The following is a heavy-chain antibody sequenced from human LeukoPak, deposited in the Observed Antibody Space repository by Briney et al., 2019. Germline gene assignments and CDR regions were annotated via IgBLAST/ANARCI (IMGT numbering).Heavy chain of an antibody. CDR1: TSH. Sequence: ASVKVSCKATSHISWVRQAPGQGLEWMGWIGSYEGDTYYAQKFQGRVTVTTDTSTNTAYMELRSLRADDTAVYYCVRDFWNFYDSSGYYRDFDSWGQGTLVTVSS. V-gene: IGHV1-18*01. D-gene: IGHD3-22*01. J-gene: IGHJ5*01. CDR2: IGSYEGDT. CDR3: VRDFWNFYDSSGYYRDFDS.